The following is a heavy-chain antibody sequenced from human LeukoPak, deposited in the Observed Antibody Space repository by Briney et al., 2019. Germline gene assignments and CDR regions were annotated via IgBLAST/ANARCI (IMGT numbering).Heavy chain of an antibody. Sequence: AVNVTRKASGYTFTGYYMHWVRQAPGQGLEWVGWINLKSGGTNYAQKFPGTVTMTRDTSIHTAYMELIRLRSDDTAVYYCAREEYGFYAWGHGTLVSVSS. D-gene: IGHD2-2*01. CDR3: AREEYGFYA. J-gene: IGHJ5*01. CDR1: GYTFTGYY. V-gene: IGHV1-2*02. CDR2: INLKSGGT.